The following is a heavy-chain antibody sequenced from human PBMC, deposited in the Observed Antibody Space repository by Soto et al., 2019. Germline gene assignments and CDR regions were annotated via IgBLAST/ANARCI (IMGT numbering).Heavy chain of an antibody. V-gene: IGHV1-46*01. D-gene: IGHD2-21*02. Sequence: ASVKVSCKASGYTFTSYYMHWVRQAPGQGLEWMGIIRPSGGSTTYAQKFQGRVTMTRDTSTSTVYMELSSLRSEDTAVYYCARYIPYCGGVCHDAFDIWGQGTMVTVSS. J-gene: IGHJ3*02. CDR2: IRPSGGST. CDR1: GYTFTSYY. CDR3: ARYIPYCGGVCHDAFDI.